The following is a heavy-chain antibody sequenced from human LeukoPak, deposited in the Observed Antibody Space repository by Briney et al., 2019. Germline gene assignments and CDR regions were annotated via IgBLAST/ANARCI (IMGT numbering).Heavy chain of an antibody. V-gene: IGHV1-18*01. D-gene: IGHD1-26*01. J-gene: IGHJ4*02. CDR3: AREGSYSVWVLNYFDY. CDR2: ISAYNGNT. Sequence: GASVKVSCKASGYTFISYGISWVRQAPGQGLEWMGWISAYNGNTNYAQKLQGRVTMTTDTSTSTAYMELRSLRSDDTALYYCAREGSYSVWVLNYFDYWGQGTLVTVSS. CDR1: GYTFISYG.